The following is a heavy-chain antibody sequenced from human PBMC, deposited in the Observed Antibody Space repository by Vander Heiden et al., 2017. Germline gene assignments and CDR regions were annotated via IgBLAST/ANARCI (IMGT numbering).Heavy chain of an antibody. J-gene: IGHJ5*02. V-gene: IGHV3-30*18. CDR3: AKGQYSSTTGWLDP. CDR2: ISYEGSNE. D-gene: IGHD6-13*01. CDR1: GFTLKTYG. Sequence: QVPLVESGGGVVQPGKSLRLSCAVSGFTLKTYGMHWVRQAPGKGLEWVAFISYEGSNEFYADAVRGRFAISRDISKNTLFLQMNNLRVDDTATYYCAKGQYSSTTGWLDPWGQGTLVTVSS.